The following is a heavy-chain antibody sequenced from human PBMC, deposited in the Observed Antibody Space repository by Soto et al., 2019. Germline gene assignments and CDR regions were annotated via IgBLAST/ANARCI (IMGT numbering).Heavy chain of an antibody. V-gene: IGHV1-2*02. Sequence: QVQLVQSGAEVKKPGASVKVSCKASGYTFTAYYIHWVRQAPGQGLEWMGWINPNNGGTNYAQKFQGRVTMTRDTSISPAYMELSRLRSDDTAVYYCALRYCSGGTCSDDAFDIWGQGTMVTVSS. CDR3: ALRYCSGGTCSDDAFDI. CDR1: GYTFTAYY. J-gene: IGHJ3*02. D-gene: IGHD2-15*01. CDR2: INPNNGGT.